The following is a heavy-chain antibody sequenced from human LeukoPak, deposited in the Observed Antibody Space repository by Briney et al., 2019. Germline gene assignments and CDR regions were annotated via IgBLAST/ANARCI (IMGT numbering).Heavy chain of an antibody. CDR3: ARGPPRGSFDY. Sequence: GGSLRLSCAASGFTVSSSYMSWVRQAPGKGLEWVSVIYSGGSTYYADSVKGRFTISRDNSKNTLYLQMNSLRAEDTAVYYCARGPPRGSFDYWGRGTLVTVSS. CDR2: IYSGGST. V-gene: IGHV3-66*01. CDR1: GFTVSSSY. J-gene: IGHJ4*02. D-gene: IGHD3-16*01.